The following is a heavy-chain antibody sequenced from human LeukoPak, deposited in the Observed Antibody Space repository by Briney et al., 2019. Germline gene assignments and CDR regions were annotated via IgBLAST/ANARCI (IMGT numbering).Heavy chain of an antibody. Sequence: GGSLRLSCAASGFTFDDYAMHWVRQAPGKGLEWVSGISWNSGSIGYADSVKGRFTISRDNAKNSLYLQMNSLRAEDTDLYYCAKDTRYAHPSGRYYYYMDVWGKGTTVTISS. V-gene: IGHV3-9*01. D-gene: IGHD2-2*01. J-gene: IGHJ6*03. CDR3: AKDTRYAHPSGRYYYYMDV. CDR2: ISWNSGSI. CDR1: GFTFDDYA.